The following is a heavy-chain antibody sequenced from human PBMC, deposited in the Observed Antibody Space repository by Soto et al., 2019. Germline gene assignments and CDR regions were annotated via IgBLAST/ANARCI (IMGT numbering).Heavy chain of an antibody. D-gene: IGHD6-19*01. V-gene: IGHV3-23*01. Sequence: EVRLLESGGGLAQPGGSRRLSCAASGFTFSSSAMNWVRQAPGKGLEWVSSIRVGGGDTFYADSVRGRYTVSRDISRNTLYLQMNSLGADDTAIYYCAKCSVGTVRTSGWCNWFDPWGQGTLVTVSS. CDR3: AKCSVGTVRTSGWCNWFDP. CDR2: IRVGGGDT. J-gene: IGHJ5*02. CDR1: GFTFSSSA.